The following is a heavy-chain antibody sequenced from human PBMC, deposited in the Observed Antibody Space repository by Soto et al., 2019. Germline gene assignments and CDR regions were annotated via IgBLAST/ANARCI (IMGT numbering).Heavy chain of an antibody. Sequence: XGTLSLTFTVSGGSISSYYWSWIRQPAGKGLEWIGRIYTSVSTNYNPSLKSRVTMSVDTSKNQFSLKLSSVTAADTAVYYCERTYPGILDYCGQGTLVTVSS. V-gene: IGHV4-4*07. CDR3: ERTYPGILDY. CDR2: IYTSVST. J-gene: IGHJ4*02. CDR1: GGSISSYY. D-gene: IGHD3-10*01.